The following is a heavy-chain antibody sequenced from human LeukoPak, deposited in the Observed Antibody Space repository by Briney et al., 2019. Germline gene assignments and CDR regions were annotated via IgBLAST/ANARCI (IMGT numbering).Heavy chain of an antibody. Sequence: KTSETLSLTCTVSGGSINNYYWSWIRQPPGKGLEWIGHIYYSGATKYNPSLKSRITISVDTSKNQFSLMLSSVTAADTAVYYCARFGITVVRGGKYYFDYWGQGTLVTVSS. CDR2: IYYSGAT. D-gene: IGHD3-10*01. CDR1: GGSINNYY. V-gene: IGHV4-59*08. J-gene: IGHJ4*02. CDR3: ARFGITVVRGGKYYFDY.